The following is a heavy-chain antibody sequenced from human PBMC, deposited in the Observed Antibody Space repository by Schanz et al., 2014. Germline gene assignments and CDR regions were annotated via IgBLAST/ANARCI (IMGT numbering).Heavy chain of an antibody. V-gene: IGHV1-18*04. CDR3: ARDRDQWDGNFCDF. J-gene: IGHJ4*02. CDR2: ITVYNGNT. CDR1: GYTFSSYG. Sequence: QVHLVQSGAEVRKPGASVKVSCKASGYTFSSYGLSWVRQAPGQGLEWLGWITVYNGNTNYAQKLQGRVTMTTDTSTSTVYMELRSLRSDDTAVYYCARDRDQWDGNFCDFWGQGTLVTVSS. D-gene: IGHD1-26*01.